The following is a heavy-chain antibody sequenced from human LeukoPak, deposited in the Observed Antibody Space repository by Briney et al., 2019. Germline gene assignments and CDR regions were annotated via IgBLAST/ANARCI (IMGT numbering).Heavy chain of an antibody. J-gene: IGHJ3*02. CDR1: GGSISSYY. D-gene: IGHD2-21*02. CDR2: IYYSGST. Sequence: SETLSLTCTVSGGSISSYYWSWIRQPPGKGLEWIGYIYYSGSTNYNPSLKSRVTISVDTSKNQFSLKLSSVTAADTAVYYCARHVTPDAFDIWGQGTMVTVSS. V-gene: IGHV4-59*08. CDR3: ARHVTPDAFDI.